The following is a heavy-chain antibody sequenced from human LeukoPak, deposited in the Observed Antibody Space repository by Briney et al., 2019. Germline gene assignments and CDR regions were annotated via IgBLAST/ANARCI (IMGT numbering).Heavy chain of an antibody. V-gene: IGHV3-7*01. CDR3: ARDLMFEKGLYYFDY. CDR2: IKQDGSER. Sequence: PGGSLRLSCAASGFTFTNYWMTWVRQAPGKGLEWVANIKQDGSERNYVDSLKGRFTISRDNAKKSLYLQMNSLRAEDTAVYYCARDLMFEKGLYYFDYWGQGTLVTVSS. D-gene: IGHD3-10*02. CDR1: GFTFTNYW. J-gene: IGHJ4*02.